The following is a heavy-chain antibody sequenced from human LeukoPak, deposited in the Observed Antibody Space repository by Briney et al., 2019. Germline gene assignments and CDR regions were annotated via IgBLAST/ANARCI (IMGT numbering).Heavy chain of an antibody. Sequence: GGSLRLSCAASGFTFDDYAMHWVRQAPGKGLEWVSGISWNSGSIGYADSVKGRFTISRDNAKNSLYLQMNSLRAEDTAVYYCAKALSIAVAGAANDYWGQGTLVTVSS. CDR3: AKALSIAVAGAANDY. D-gene: IGHD6-19*01. V-gene: IGHV3-9*01. CDR2: ISWNSGSI. CDR1: GFTFDDYA. J-gene: IGHJ4*02.